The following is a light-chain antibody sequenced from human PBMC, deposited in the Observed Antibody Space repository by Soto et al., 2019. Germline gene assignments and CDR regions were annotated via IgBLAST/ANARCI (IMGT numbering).Light chain of an antibody. CDR3: QQYYNCPAT. CDR2: WAS. V-gene: IGKV4-1*01. Sequence: DIVMTQSPDSLAVSLGERATINCKSSQSVLYSSNNQNYLAWYQQKTGQPPKLLIYWASTREFGVPDRFSGSGSGTDFTLTISSVQAEDVAVYYCQQYYNCPATFGGGTKVEIK. CDR1: QSVLYSSNNQNY. J-gene: IGKJ4*01.